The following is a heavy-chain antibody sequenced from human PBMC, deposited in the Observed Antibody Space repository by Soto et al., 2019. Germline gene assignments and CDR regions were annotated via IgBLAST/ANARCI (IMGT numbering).Heavy chain of an antibody. D-gene: IGHD2-8*01. J-gene: IGHJ6*02. CDR2: IYYSGGT. CDR1: GGSISSSSYY. V-gene: IGHV4-39*01. CDR3: ARGGGDCTNGVCYYYYYYGMDV. Sequence: SATLSLTCTVSGGSISSSSYYWGWIRQPPGKGLECIGSIYYSGGTYYNPSLKSRVTISVDTSKNQFSLKLSSVTAADTAVYYCARGGGDCTNGVCYYYYYYGMDVWGQGTTVT.